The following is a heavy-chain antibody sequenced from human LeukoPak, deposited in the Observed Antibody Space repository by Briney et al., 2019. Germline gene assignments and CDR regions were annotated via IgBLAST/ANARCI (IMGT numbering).Heavy chain of an antibody. CDR3: AKDYSSSWYAEYFQH. D-gene: IGHD6-13*01. Sequence: GGSLRLSCAASGFTFSSYAMHWVRQAPGKGLEWVAVISYDGSNKHYADSVKGRFTISRDNSKNTLYLQMNSLRAEDTAVYYCAKDYSSSWYAEYFQHWGQGTLVTVSS. J-gene: IGHJ1*01. V-gene: IGHV3-30-3*01. CDR2: ISYDGSNK. CDR1: GFTFSSYA.